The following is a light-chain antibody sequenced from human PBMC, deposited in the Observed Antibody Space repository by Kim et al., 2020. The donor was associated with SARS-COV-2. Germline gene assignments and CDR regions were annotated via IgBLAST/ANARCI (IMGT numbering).Light chain of an antibody. V-gene: IGLV2-11*01. CDR1: SNNIGFYNY. CDR3: CSYAGDYVI. Sequence: QSALTQPRSVSGSPGQSVTISCTGASNNIGFYNYVSWYQHHPGRAPKLIIYDVTKRPSGVPDRFSGSKSGNTASLTVSGLQSEDEADYYCCSYAGDYVIFDGGTQLTVL. J-gene: IGLJ2*01. CDR2: DVT.